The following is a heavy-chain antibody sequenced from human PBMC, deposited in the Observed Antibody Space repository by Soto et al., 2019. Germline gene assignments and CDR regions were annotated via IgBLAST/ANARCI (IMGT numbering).Heavy chain of an antibody. CDR3: ARGLIRGTRGAFDI. CDR2: IIPIFGTA. D-gene: IGHD2-21*01. J-gene: IGHJ3*02. V-gene: IGHV1-69*13. Sequence: GASVKVSCKASGGTFSSDGISWVRQAPGQGLEWMGGIIPIFGTANYAQKFQGRVTITADESTSTAYMELSSLRSEDTAVYYCARGLIRGTRGAFDIWGQGTMVTVSS. CDR1: GGTFSSDG.